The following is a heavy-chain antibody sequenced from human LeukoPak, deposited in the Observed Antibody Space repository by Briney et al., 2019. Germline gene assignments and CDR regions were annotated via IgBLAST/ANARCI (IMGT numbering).Heavy chain of an antibody. V-gene: IGHV4-4*07. CDR1: GGSIDTYN. Sequence: SETLSLTCTASGGSIDTYNWSWIRQPAGKGLEWIGRIFASGSTSYNPSLKSRVTVSVDTSKNQFSLKLSSVTAADTAVYYCARDSSQPITGTAMFFYYYYMDVWGKGTTVTVSS. CDR3: ARDSSQPITGTAMFFYYYYMDV. CDR2: IFASGST. D-gene: IGHD1-20*01. J-gene: IGHJ6*03.